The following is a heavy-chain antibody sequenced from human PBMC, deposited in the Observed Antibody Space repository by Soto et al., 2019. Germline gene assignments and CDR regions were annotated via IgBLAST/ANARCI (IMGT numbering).Heavy chain of an antibody. CDR2: IIPIFGTA. V-gene: IGHV1-69*01. J-gene: IGHJ4*02. CDR1: GGTFSSYA. CDR3: ARENSSYYYDSSGYPY. D-gene: IGHD3-22*01. Sequence: QVQLVQSGAEVKKPGSSVKVSCKASGGTFSSYAISWVRQAPGQGLECMGGIIPIFGTANYAQKFQGRVTIPSYESTSTADMERSSLRSEDTAVYYCARENSSYYYDSSGYPYWGQGTLVTVSS.